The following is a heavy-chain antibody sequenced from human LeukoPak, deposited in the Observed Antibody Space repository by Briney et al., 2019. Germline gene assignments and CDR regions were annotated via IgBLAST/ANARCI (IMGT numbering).Heavy chain of an antibody. J-gene: IGHJ6*03. CDR3: ARGPPGYYMDV. V-gene: IGHV4-59*01. CDR1: GDSMSRYY. Sequence: SETLSLTCTFPGDSMSRYYWTWIRQPPGKGLEWIGYIYNSGSTNYNPSLKGRLTISLDTSRSQFSLKLTYVTAADTAVYYCARGPPGYYMDVWGKGTTVTVSS. CDR2: IYNSGST.